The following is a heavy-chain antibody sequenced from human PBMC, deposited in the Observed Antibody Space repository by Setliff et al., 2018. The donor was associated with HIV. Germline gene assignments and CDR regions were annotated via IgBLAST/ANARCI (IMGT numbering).Heavy chain of an antibody. V-gene: IGHV4-39*01. CDR3: ARPHSGRGGGAYFDP. D-gene: IGHD6-19*01. CDR1: GDSITSGHFY. J-gene: IGHJ5*02. Sequence: PSETLSLTCTVSGDSITSGHFYWGWIRQAPGKGLEWIGNILDGRVTFFNPSLRGRVTISVDASKNQVSLNLRSVTAEDSAVYHCARPHSGRGGGAYFDPWGQGILVTVSS. CDR2: ILDGRVT.